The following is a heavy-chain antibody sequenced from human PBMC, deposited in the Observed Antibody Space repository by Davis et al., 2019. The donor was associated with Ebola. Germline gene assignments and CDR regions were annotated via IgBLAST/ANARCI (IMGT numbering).Heavy chain of an antibody. J-gene: IGHJ3*02. CDR3: ARDRAASNWNSAFDI. CDR2: ISSSGSTI. CDR1: GFTFSDYY. D-gene: IGHD1-7*01. V-gene: IGHV3-11*04. Sequence: GESLKISCAASGFTFSDYYMSWIRQAPGKGLEWVSYISSSGSTIYYADSVKGRFTISRDNAKNSLYLQMNSLRAEDTAVYYCARDRAASNWNSAFDIWGQGTMVTVSS.